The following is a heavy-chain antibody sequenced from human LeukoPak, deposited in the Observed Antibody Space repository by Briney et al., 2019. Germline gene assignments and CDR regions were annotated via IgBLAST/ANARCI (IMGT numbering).Heavy chain of an antibody. CDR1: AGSITSGDYY. CDR3: ARDRIVATRGVDY. V-gene: IGHV4-30-4*08. J-gene: IGHJ4*02. Sequence: SETLSLTCTVYAGSITSGDYYWSWIRQPPGKGLEWSALIYYNRSTYYNPSLKTRVTISVHTSKNTFSLTPCSLTAAATATYYCARDRIVATRGVDYWGQGTQVTVSS. D-gene: IGHD5-12*01. CDR2: IYYNRST.